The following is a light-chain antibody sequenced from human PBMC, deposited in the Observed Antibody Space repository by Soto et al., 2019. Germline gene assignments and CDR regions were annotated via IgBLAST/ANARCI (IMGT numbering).Light chain of an antibody. J-gene: IGLJ2*01. CDR2: EVS. CDR3: AAWDDSLSDLV. CDR1: NSDIGGYNY. Sequence: QSALTQPPSASGSPGQSLTISCTGTNSDIGGYNYVSWYQQHPGIAPRLMIYEVSKRPSGVPDRFSGSKSGNTASLTVSGLQAEDEADYYCAAWDDSLSDLVFGGGTKVTVL. V-gene: IGLV2-8*01.